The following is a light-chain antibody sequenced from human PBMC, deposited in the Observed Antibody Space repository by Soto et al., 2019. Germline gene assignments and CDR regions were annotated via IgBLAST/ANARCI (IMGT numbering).Light chain of an antibody. J-gene: IGLJ2*01. CDR2: LNSDGSH. V-gene: IGLV4-69*01. CDR3: QAWGTDIVV. Sequence: QLVLTQSPSASASLGASVKLTCTLSSGHSSYAIAWHQQQPEKGPRYLMKLNSDGSHKKGDGIPDRFSGSSSGAERYLTISSLLSEDEADYYCQAWGTDIVVFGGGTKLTVL. CDR1: SGHSSYA.